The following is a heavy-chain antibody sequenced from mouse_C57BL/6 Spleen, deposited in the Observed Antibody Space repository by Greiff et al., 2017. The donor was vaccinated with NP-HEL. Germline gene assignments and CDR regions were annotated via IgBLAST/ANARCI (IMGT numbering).Heavy chain of an antibody. CDR2: INPGSGST. V-gene: IGHV1-54*01. CDR1: GYSFTNYL. CDR3: ARSPSCGSSYGYFDV. Sequence: VKLVESGAEVVRPGTSVKVSCKASGYSFTNYLIEWVKQRPGQGLEWIGVINPGSGSTNYNEKFKGKATLTADKSSSTAYMQLSSLTSEDSAVYFCARSPSCGSSYGYFDVWGTGTTVTVSS. J-gene: IGHJ1*03. D-gene: IGHD1-1*01.